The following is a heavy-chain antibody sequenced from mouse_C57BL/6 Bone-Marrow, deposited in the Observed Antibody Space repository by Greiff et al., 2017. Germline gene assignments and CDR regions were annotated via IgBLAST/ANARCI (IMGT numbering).Heavy chain of an antibody. CDR1: GYSITSDY. CDR3: ARYGIYYDYDGEGDYYAMDY. CDR2: ISYSGST. Sequence: EVKLMESGPGLAKPSQTLSLTCSVTGYSITSDYWNWIRKFPGNKLEYMGYISYSGSTYYNPSLKSRISITRDTSKNQYYLQLNSVTTEDTATYYCARYGIYYDYDGEGDYYAMDYWGQGTSVTVSS. J-gene: IGHJ4*01. D-gene: IGHD2-4*01. V-gene: IGHV3-8*01.